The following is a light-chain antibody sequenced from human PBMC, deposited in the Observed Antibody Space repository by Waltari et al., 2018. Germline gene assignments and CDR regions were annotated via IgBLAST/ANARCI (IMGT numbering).Light chain of an antibody. CDR2: AAS. CDR1: QDIRSY. V-gene: IGKV1-8*01. J-gene: IGKJ1*01. CDR3: QNYFTYPLT. Sequence: AVCLTQSPASFSASTGDRVTITCRASQDIRSYLAWYQQKPGKAPKLLIYAASTLQSEVPSRFSGSGSGTDFTLTISGLQSEDFATYYCQNYFTYPLTFGQGTKVEIK.